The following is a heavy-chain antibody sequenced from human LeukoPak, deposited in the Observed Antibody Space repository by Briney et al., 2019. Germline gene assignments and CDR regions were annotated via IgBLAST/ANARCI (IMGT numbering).Heavy chain of an antibody. CDR3: ARDRDYGGNYFDY. J-gene: IGHJ4*02. D-gene: IGHD4-23*01. Sequence: ASVKVSCKASGYTFSNYGLIWVRQAPGQGLELMGWISAYNGNTNYAQKLQGRVTMTTDTSTSTAYMELRSLRSDDTAVYYCARDRDYGGNYFDYWGQGTLVTVSS. CDR1: GYTFSNYG. CDR2: ISAYNGNT. V-gene: IGHV1-18*01.